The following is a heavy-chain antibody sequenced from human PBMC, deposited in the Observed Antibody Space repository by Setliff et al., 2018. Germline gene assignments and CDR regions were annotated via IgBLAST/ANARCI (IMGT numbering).Heavy chain of an antibody. CDR3: AREGVDTRSSTDYRYYMDV. V-gene: IGHV1-69*05. CDR1: GGTFRSYG. J-gene: IGHJ6*03. D-gene: IGHD5-18*01. CDR2: TIPSFGST. Sequence: SVKVSCKASGGTFRSYGISWVRQAPGQGLEWMGGTIPSFGSTNYAQKFQDRVTIITDESTSTAYMELSSLASDDTAVYYCAREGVDTRSSTDYRYYMDVWGKGTTVTVSS.